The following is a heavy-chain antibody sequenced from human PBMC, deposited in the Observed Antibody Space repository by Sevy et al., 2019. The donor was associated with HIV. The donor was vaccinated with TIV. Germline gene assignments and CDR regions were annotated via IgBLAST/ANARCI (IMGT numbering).Heavy chain of an antibody. CDR2: LYGNDNT. J-gene: IGHJ4*02. Sequence: GGSLRLSCAASGFNVINQYMSRVRQAPWKGLECVSTLYGNDNTDYADSVKGRFTISRDNSKNTLSLQMNSLRAEDTAVYYCTTERHNRFQWWGRGTLVTVSS. V-gene: IGHV3-53*01. CDR3: TTERHNRFQW. CDR1: GFNVINQY. D-gene: IGHD6-19*01.